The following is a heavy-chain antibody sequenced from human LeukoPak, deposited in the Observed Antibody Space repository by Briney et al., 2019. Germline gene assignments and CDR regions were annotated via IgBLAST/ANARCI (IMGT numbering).Heavy chain of an antibody. CDR3: ARPGQLGEYTPYYFDY. V-gene: IGHV5-51*01. CDR1: GYSFTSYW. Sequence: GESLQISCKGSGYSFTSYWIGWVRQMPGKGLEWMGIIYPGDSDTRYSPSFQGQVTISVDKSISTAYLQWSSLKASDTAMYYCARPGQLGEYTPYYFDYWGQGTLVTVSS. J-gene: IGHJ4*02. CDR2: IYPGDSDT. D-gene: IGHD3-16*01.